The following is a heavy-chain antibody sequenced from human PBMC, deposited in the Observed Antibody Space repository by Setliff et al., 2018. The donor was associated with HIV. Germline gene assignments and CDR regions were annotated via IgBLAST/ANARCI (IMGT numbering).Heavy chain of an antibody. Sequence: SETLSLTCSVSGGSISSDCCYWGWIRQPPGKGLEWIASIYYSGYTYSNPSLKSRVTISVGTSKNQFSLKLNSVTAADTAVYYCARRGTHGAFDIWGQGTMVTVSS. V-gene: IGHV4-39*01. J-gene: IGHJ3*02. D-gene: IGHD3-10*01. CDR2: IYYSGYT. CDR3: ARRGTHGAFDI. CDR1: GGSISSDCCY.